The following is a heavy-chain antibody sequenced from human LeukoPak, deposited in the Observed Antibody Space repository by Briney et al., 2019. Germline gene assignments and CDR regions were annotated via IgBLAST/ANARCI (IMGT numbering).Heavy chain of an antibody. D-gene: IGHD6-19*01. J-gene: IGHJ4*02. CDR3: ARGGIIAVAGIGVNYFDY. V-gene: IGHV3-30*03. CDR1: GFTFSSYS. CDR2: ISYDGSNK. Sequence: PGGSLRLSCAASGFTFSSYSMNWVRQAPGKGLEWVAVISYDGSNKYYADSVKGRFTISRDNSKNTLYLQMNSLRAEDTAVYYCARGGIIAVAGIGVNYFDYWGQGTLVTVSS.